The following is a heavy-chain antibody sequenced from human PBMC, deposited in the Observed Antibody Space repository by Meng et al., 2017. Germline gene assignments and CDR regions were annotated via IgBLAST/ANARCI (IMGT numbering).Heavy chain of an antibody. Sequence: GESLKISCAASGFTFSSYAMHWVRQAPGKGLEWVAVISYDGSNKYYADSVKGRFTISRDNSKNTLYLQMNSLRAEDTAVYYCARDLSYSSGWSFDYWGQGTRVTVSS. D-gene: IGHD6-19*01. CDR2: ISYDGSNK. J-gene: IGHJ4*02. CDR3: ARDLSYSSGWSFDY. V-gene: IGHV3-30*04. CDR1: GFTFSSYA.